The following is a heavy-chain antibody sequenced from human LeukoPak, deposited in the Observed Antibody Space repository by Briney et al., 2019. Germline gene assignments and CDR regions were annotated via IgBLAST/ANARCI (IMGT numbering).Heavy chain of an antibody. CDR2: IYYSGST. V-gene: IGHV4-61*08. J-gene: IGHJ3*02. Sequence: SETLSLTCTVSGGSISSGGYYWSWIRQHPGKGLEWLGYIYYSGSTNYNPSLKSRVTISVDTSKNQFSLKLSSVTAADTAVYYCGSQGYDSSGYAFDIWGQGTMVTVSS. CDR1: GGSISSGGYY. CDR3: GSQGYDSSGYAFDI. D-gene: IGHD3-22*01.